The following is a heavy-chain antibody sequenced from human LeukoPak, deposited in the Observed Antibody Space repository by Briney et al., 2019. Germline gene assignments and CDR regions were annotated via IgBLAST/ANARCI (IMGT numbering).Heavy chain of an antibody. V-gene: IGHV1-69*04. CDR3: ARDLASSTYYYDSSGYYYAGVPDY. Sequence: ASVKVPCKASGGTFSSYAISWVRQAPGQGLEWMGRIIPILGIANYAQKFQGRVTITADKSTSTAYMELSSLRSEDTAVYYCARDLASSTYYYDSSGYYYAGVPDYWGQGTLVTVSS. J-gene: IGHJ4*02. CDR2: IIPILGIA. CDR1: GGTFSSYA. D-gene: IGHD3-22*01.